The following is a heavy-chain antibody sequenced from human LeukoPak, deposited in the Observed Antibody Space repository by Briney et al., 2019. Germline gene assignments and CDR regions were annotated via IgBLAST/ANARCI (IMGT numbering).Heavy chain of an antibody. Sequence: PGGSLTLSCAASGFTFSSYAMTWVRQAPEKGLEWVSAISGSGGSTYYADSVKGRFSISRDNSKNTLYLQMNSLRAEATAVYYCAKNPQQLVRGGRSQIDYWGQGTLVTVSS. J-gene: IGHJ4*02. CDR1: GFTFSSYA. V-gene: IGHV3-23*01. CDR2: ISGSGGST. D-gene: IGHD6-13*01. CDR3: AKNPQQLVRGGRSQIDY.